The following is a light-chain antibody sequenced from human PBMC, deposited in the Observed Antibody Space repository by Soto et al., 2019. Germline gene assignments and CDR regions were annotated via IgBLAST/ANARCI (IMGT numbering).Light chain of an antibody. J-gene: IGKJ2*01. CDR2: DAS. CDR1: QSVSSY. Sequence: EIVLTQSPATLSSSPGERATLSCRASQSVSSYLAWYQQKPGQAPRLLIYDASNRATGIPARFSGSGSGTDFTLTISSLEPEDFAVYYCQQRSNWPPHFGQGTKLEIK. CDR3: QQRSNWPPH. V-gene: IGKV3-11*01.